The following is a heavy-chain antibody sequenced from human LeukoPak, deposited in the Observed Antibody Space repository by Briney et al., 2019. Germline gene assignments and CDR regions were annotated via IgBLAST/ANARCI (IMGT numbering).Heavy chain of an antibody. Sequence: AGGSLRLSCAASGFTFSSYSMNWVRQAPGKGLEWVSYISSSSSTIYYADSVKGRFTISRDNAKNSLYLQMNSLRAEDTAVYYCARGSFRTTVTTQGFDYWGQGTLVTVSS. CDR2: ISSSSSTI. CDR3: ARGSFRTTVTTQGFDY. D-gene: IGHD4-11*01. V-gene: IGHV3-48*01. CDR1: GFTFSSYS. J-gene: IGHJ4*02.